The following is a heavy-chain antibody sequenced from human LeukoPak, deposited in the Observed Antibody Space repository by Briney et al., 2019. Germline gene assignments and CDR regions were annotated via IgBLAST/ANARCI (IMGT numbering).Heavy chain of an antibody. J-gene: IGHJ4*02. CDR2: IKSKSSGGTT. CDR1: GFTFTDAW. Sequence: GGSLRLSCAASGFTFTDAWMTWVRQAPGGGLEWVGRIKSKSSGGTTDYTAPVKGRFSISRDDSKSTVFLQMNSLKNEDTAVYYCATSRGIRGEYWGQGTLVIVSS. CDR3: ATSRGIRGEY. D-gene: IGHD3-16*01. V-gene: IGHV3-15*01.